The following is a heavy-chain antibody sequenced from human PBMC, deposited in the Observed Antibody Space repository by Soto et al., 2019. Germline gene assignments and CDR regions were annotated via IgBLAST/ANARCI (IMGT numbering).Heavy chain of an antibody. D-gene: IGHD3-10*01. Sequence: SETLSLTCTVSTDSSSFTNSYWGWSRQPPGKGLQWIGSSSYNVGTFYNPSLKGRVVISFDTSKKQSSLQVTSVTAADTAVYFGARHRIEVVWRGFDVWGQGSQVTVSS. CDR2: SSYNVGT. CDR1: TDSSSFTNSY. V-gene: IGHV4-39*01. CDR3: ARHRIEVVWRGFDV. J-gene: IGHJ4*02.